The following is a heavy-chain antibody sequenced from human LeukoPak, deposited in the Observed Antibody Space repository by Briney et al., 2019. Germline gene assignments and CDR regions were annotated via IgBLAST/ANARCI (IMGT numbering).Heavy chain of an antibody. V-gene: IGHV4-61*02. CDR2: IYTSGST. CDR3: AREPLTGALGGDAFDI. D-gene: IGHD7-27*01. J-gene: IGHJ3*02. Sequence: SQTLSLTCTVSGGSISSGSYYWSWIRQPAGKGLEWIGRIYTSGSTNYNPSLKSRVTISVDTSKNQFSLKLSSVTAADTAVYYCAREPLTGALGGDAFDIWGQGTMVTVSS. CDR1: GGSISSGSYY.